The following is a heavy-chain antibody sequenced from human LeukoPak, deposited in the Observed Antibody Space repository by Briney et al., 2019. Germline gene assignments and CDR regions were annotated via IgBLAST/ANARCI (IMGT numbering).Heavy chain of an antibody. CDR2: INHSGST. V-gene: IGHV4-34*01. Sequence: SETLSLTCAVYGGSFSGYYWSWIRQPPGKGLEWIGEINHSGSTNYNPSLKSRVTISLDTSKNQFSLKLSSVTAADTAVYYCARPSRDDIAATPLYYFDYWGQGTLVTVSS. CDR1: GGSFSGYY. D-gene: IGHD6-13*01. CDR3: ARPSRDDIAATPLYYFDY. J-gene: IGHJ4*02.